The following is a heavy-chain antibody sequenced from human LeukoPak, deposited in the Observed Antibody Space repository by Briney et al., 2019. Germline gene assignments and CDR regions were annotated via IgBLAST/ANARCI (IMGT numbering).Heavy chain of an antibody. CDR3: ARSLDRETYYYYYGMDV. CDR2: MNPNSGNT. V-gene: IGHV1-8*02. J-gene: IGHJ6*02. Sequence: ASVKVSCKASGGTFSSYAISWVRQAPGQGLEWMGWMNPNSGNTGYAQKFQGRVTMTRNTSISTAYMELSSLRSEDTAVYYCARSLDRETYYYYYGMDVWGQGTTVTVSS. D-gene: IGHD3-10*01. CDR1: GGTFSSYA.